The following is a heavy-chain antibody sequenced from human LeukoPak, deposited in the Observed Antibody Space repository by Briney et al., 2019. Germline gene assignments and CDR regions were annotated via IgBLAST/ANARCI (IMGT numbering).Heavy chain of an antibody. CDR3: ARDGRGSSWYFAF. Sequence: TSVKVSCKASGYTFTGYYMHWGRQAPLKGLEWVAVMSYDGKNKYYTDSVKDRFTISRDNSKNTLYLQMNSLRPEDTALYYCARDGRGSSWYFAFWGQGNLVAVSS. V-gene: IGHV3-30*04. CDR1: GYTFTGYY. J-gene: IGHJ4*02. D-gene: IGHD6-13*01. CDR2: MSYDGKNK.